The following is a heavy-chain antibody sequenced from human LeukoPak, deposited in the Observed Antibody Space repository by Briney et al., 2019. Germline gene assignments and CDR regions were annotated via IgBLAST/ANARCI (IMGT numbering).Heavy chain of an antibody. V-gene: IGHV4-59*12. J-gene: IGHJ3*02. CDR2: IYHSGST. CDR1: GGSISSYY. Sequence: SETLSLTCTVSGGSISSYYWSWIRQPPGKGLEWIGYIYHSGSTYYNPSLKSRVTISVDRSKNQFSLKLSSVTAADTAVYYCAREGSSSGWYGAFDIWGQGTMVTVSS. CDR3: AREGSSSGWYGAFDI. D-gene: IGHD6-19*01.